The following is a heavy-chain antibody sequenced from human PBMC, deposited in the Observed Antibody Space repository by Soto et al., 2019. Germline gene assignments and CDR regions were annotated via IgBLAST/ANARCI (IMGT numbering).Heavy chain of an antibody. CDR3: GRLPNKGPQK. J-gene: IGHJ1*01. CDR1: GFTFSSYW. Sequence: EVQLVESGGGLVQPGGPLRLSCAASGFTFSSYWMHWVRQAPGKGLVWVSSISTDASSTSYADPVKGRFTISRDNAKNTLYLQMTSGRAEDAAVYYFGRLPNKGPQKGGEGTVVIVSP. CDR2: ISTDASST. V-gene: IGHV3-74*01.